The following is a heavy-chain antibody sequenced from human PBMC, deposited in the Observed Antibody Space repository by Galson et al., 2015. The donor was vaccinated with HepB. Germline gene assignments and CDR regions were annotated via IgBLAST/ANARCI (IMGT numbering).Heavy chain of an antibody. CDR1: GFTFSSYA. Sequence: SLRLSCAASGFTFSSYAMHWVRQAPGQGLEWVAVISYDGGNKYYADSVKGRFTISRDNSKNTLYLQMNSLRAEDTAVYYCARDPAGTFGEVIVPYFDYWGQGTLVTVSS. D-gene: IGHD3-16*02. CDR3: ARDPAGTFGEVIVPYFDY. V-gene: IGHV3-30*04. J-gene: IGHJ4*02. CDR2: ISYDGGNK.